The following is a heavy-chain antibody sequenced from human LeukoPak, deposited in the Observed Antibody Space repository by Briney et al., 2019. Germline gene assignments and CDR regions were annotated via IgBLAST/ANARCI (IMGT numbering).Heavy chain of an antibody. J-gene: IGHJ3*01. CDR1: SGSISSYY. Sequence: SETLSLTCTVSSGSISSYYWSWIRQLPGKGLEWIGYIYYSGSTNYNPSLKSRITISVDKSKSLFSLKLNSVTAADTAVYYCARHPRMANDGFDVWGQGTMVTVSS. CDR2: IYYSGST. CDR3: ARHPRMANDGFDV. V-gene: IGHV4-59*08. D-gene: IGHD5-24*01.